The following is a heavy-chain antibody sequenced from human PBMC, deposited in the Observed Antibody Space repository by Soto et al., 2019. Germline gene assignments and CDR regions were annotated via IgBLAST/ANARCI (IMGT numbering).Heavy chain of an antibody. V-gene: IGHV3-11*06. CDR1: GITLRDFY. J-gene: IGHJ5*02. CDR2: VIPGSDSR. D-gene: IGHD5-18*01. Sequence: PGGSLRLSCGVSGITLRDFYLTCCLRRPGQGREGRSYVIPGSDSREYAASVKGRHIISIDNAKNPLYLQMTSLRDEDTAIYYCVRGGYGGQFDLWGQGTVVTVSS. CDR3: VRGGYGGQFDL.